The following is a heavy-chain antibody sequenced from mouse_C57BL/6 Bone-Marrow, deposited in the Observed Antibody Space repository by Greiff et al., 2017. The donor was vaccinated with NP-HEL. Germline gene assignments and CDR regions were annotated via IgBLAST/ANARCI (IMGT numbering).Heavy chain of an antibody. CDR1: GFSINSDCY. V-gene: IGHV3-3*01. J-gene: IGHJ1*03. CDR3: ARLPHYYGSSYGYFDV. D-gene: IGHD1-1*01. CDR2: TFYSGIT. Sequence: EVQLVESGPSLVRPSQTLSLTCTVTGFSINSDCYWIWIRQFPGNKLEYIGYTFYSGITYYNPSLESRTYITRDTSKNQFSLKLSSVTTEDTATYYCARLPHYYGSSYGYFDVWGTGTTVTVSS.